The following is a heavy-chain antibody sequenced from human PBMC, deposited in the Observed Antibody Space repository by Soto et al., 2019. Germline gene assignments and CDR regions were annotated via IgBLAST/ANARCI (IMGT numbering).Heavy chain of an antibody. J-gene: IGHJ4*02. Sequence: EVQLVESGGGLVQPGGSLRLSCVGSGFTYEDSAMHWVRQVSGKGLEWVSGIGWNSGSVGYVDSVKGRFTISRDNAKNSLYLQMNSLRPEDTALYYCAKDRRGYYGSASLDYWGLGTLVTVSS. CDR1: GFTYEDSA. CDR3: AKDRRGYYGSASLDY. V-gene: IGHV3-9*01. D-gene: IGHD3-10*01. CDR2: IGWNSGSV.